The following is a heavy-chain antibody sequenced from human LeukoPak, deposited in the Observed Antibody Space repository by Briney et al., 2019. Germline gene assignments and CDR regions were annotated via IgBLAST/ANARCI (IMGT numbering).Heavy chain of an antibody. CDR2: IYYSGST. D-gene: IGHD5-24*01. V-gene: IGHV4-59*01. CDR3: ARNPGPRDGYPTGYFDL. J-gene: IGHJ2*01. CDR1: GGSISSYY. Sequence: SETLSLTCTVSGGSISSYYWSWIRQPPGKGLEWIGYIYYSGSTNYNPSLKSRVTISVDTSKNQFSLKLSSVTAADTAVYYCARNPGPRDGYPTGYFDLWGRGTLVTVSS.